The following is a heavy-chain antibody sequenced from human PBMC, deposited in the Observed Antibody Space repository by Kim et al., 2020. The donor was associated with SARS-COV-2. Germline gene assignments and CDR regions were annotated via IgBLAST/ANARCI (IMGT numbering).Heavy chain of an antibody. Sequence: ADSGKGRFTSSTDNSKNMMYLQMNSLRAEDTAVYYCTRDPDYSKGASFDYWGQGTLVTVSS. J-gene: IGHJ4*02. V-gene: IGHV3-74*01. CDR3: TRDPDYSKGASFDY. D-gene: IGHD4-4*01.